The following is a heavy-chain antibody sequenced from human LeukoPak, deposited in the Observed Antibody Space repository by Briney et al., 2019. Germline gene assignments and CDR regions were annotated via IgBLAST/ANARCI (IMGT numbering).Heavy chain of an antibody. CDR3: ASYYYDSSGYLRSGAFDI. CDR2: TYYSGST. Sequence: SQTLSLTCTVSGGSISSGGYYWSWIRQHPGKGLEWIGYTYYSGSTYYNPSLKGRVTISVGTSKNQFSLKLSSVTAADTAVYYCASYYYDSSGYLRSGAFDIWGQGAMVTVSS. D-gene: IGHD3-22*01. V-gene: IGHV4-31*03. J-gene: IGHJ3*02. CDR1: GGSISSGGYY.